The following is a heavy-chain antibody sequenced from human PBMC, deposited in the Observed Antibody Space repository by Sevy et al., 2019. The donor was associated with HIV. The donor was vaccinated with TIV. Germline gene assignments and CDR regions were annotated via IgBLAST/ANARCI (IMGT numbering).Heavy chain of an antibody. CDR3: AKDGGYRSPSLAN. CDR2: ISGSGGST. J-gene: IGHJ4*02. V-gene: IGHV3-23*01. D-gene: IGHD2-15*01. CDR1: GFTFNSYA. Sequence: GGSLRLSCAASGFTFNSYAMTWVRQAPGKGLEWVSLISGSGGSTFYADSVKGRFTISRDNSKNTLYLQMNSLRADDTAVYYCAKDGGYRSPSLANWGQGTLVTVSS.